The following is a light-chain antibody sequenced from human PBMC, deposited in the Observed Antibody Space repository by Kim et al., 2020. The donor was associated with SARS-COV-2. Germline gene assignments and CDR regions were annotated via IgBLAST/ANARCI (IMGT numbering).Light chain of an antibody. V-gene: IGKV3-15*01. Sequence: EIVMTQSPATLSVSPVERATLSCRASQSVGSNLAWYQQRPGQAPRLLIYGASTRATGVPARFSGSGSGTEFTLTISSPQSEDFAVYYCQQYNRWPPYIFGQGTKLEI. CDR2: GAS. CDR1: QSVGSN. J-gene: IGKJ2*01. CDR3: QQYNRWPPYI.